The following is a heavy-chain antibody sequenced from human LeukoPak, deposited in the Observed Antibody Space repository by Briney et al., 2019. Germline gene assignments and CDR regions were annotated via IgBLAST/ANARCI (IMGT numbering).Heavy chain of an antibody. CDR1: GGSFSGYY. Sequence: SETLSLTCAVYGGSFSGYYWSWIRQPPGKGLEWIGEINHSGSTNYNPSLKSRVTISVDTSKNQFSLKLSSVTAADTAVYYCARGKDGAAIDYYYMDVWGKGTTVTVSS. V-gene: IGHV4-34*01. D-gene: IGHD2-2*02. CDR2: INHSGST. J-gene: IGHJ6*03. CDR3: ARGKDGAAIDYYYMDV.